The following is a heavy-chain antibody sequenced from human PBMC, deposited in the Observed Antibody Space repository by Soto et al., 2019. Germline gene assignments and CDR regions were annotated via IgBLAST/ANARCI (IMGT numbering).Heavy chain of an antibody. CDR3: ARSGYSYGYIFDY. Sequence: SETLSLTYAVSGGSISSGGYSWSWIRQPPGKGLEWIGYIYHSGSTYYNPSLKSRVTISVDRSKNQFSLKLSSVTAADTAVYYCARSGYSYGYIFDYWGQGTLVTVSS. CDR1: GGSISSGGYS. CDR2: IYHSGST. D-gene: IGHD5-18*01. V-gene: IGHV4-30-2*01. J-gene: IGHJ4*02.